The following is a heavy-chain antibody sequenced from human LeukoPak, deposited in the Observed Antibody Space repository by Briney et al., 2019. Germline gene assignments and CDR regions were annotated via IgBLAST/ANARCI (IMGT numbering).Heavy chain of an antibody. Sequence: GGSLRLSCAASGFTFSSYAMSWVRQAPGKGLEWVSAISGSGGSTYYADSVKGRFTISRDNSKNTLYLQMNSLRAEDTAVYYYAKDTDVGSYSLGHQSSDAFDIWGQGTMVTVSS. D-gene: IGHD1-26*01. V-gene: IGHV3-23*01. CDR1: GFTFSSYA. CDR2: ISGSGGST. J-gene: IGHJ3*02. CDR3: AKDTDVGSYSLGHQSSDAFDI.